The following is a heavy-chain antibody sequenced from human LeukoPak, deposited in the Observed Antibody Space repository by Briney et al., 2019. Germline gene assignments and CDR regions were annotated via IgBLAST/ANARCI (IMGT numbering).Heavy chain of an antibody. CDR1: GFTFSSYA. J-gene: IGHJ4*02. Sequence: GGSLRLSCAASGFTFSSYAMSWVRQAPGKGLEWVSAISGSGGSTYYADSVKGRFTISRDNSKNTLYLQMNSLRAEDTAVYYCARGTCSGGSCYRFDYWGQGTLVTVSS. V-gene: IGHV3-23*01. CDR3: ARGTCSGGSCYRFDY. CDR2: ISGSGGST. D-gene: IGHD2-15*01.